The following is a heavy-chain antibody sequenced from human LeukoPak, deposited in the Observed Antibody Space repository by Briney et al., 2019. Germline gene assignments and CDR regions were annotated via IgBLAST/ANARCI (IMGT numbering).Heavy chain of an antibody. D-gene: IGHD5-18*01. Sequence: GSLRLSCAASGFTFSSYAMHWVRQAPGKGLEYVSAISSNGGSTYYANSVKGRFTISRDNSKNTLYLQMGSLRAEDMAVHYCARDASWIQPSHYYYYYMDVWGKGTTVTVSS. CDR2: ISSNGGST. J-gene: IGHJ6*03. CDR3: ARDASWIQPSHYYYYYMDV. CDR1: GFTFSSYA. V-gene: IGHV3-64*01.